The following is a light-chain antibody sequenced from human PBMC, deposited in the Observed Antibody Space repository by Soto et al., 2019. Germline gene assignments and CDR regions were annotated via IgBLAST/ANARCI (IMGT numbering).Light chain of an antibody. CDR2: DNG. J-gene: IGLJ3*02. CDR1: GSNIGAGYD. CDR3: QSYDSSLSGTGV. Sequence: QSVLTQPPSVSGAPGQRVTISCTGSGSNIGAGYDVHWYQQLPGAAPKLLIYDNGNRPSGVPDRFSGSKSGTSASLAITGLQAEDEADYYCQSYDSSLSGTGVFGGGTKLTVL. V-gene: IGLV1-40*01.